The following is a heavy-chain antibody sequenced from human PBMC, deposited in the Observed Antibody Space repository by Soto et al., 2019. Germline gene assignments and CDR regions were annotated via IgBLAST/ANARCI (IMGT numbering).Heavy chain of an antibody. CDR1: GYSFTSYW. CDR2: IYPGDSDT. D-gene: IGHD5-18*01. CDR3: ARQRYSYGYDTPPTSYYYYGMDV. J-gene: IGHJ6*02. V-gene: IGHV5-51*01. Sequence: PGESLKISCKGSGYSFTSYWIGWVRQMPGKGLEWMGIIYPGDSDTRYSPSFQGQVTISADKSISTAYLQWSSLKASDTAMYYCARQRYSYGYDTPPTSYYYYGMDVWGQGTTVTVSS.